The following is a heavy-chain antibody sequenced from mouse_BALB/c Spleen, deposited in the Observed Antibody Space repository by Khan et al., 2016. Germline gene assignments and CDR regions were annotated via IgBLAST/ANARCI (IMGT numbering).Heavy chain of an antibody. V-gene: IGHV3-2*02. J-gene: IGHJ4*01. Sequence: EVQLQESGPGLVKPSQSLSLTCTVTGYSITSDYAWNWIRQFPGNKLEWMGYISYSGSTRYYPSLKSRISITRDTSKNQFFLQLNTVTTEDTATYYCARTRTAYYTVDYWGQGTSVTVSS. CDR3: ARTRTAYYTVDY. CDR1: GYSITSDYA. CDR2: ISYSGST. D-gene: IGHD1-2*01.